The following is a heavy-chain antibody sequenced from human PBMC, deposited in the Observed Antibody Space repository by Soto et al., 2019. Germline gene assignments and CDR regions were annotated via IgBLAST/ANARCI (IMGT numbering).Heavy chain of an antibody. CDR2: IYYSGST. D-gene: IGHD3-16*01. CDR1: GGSISSSSYY. V-gene: IGHV4-39*01. J-gene: IGHJ6*02. Sequence: QLQLQESGPGLVKPSETLSLTCTVSGGSISSSSYYWGWIRQPPGKGLEWIGSIYYSGSTYYNPSLKSRVTISVDTSKNQFSLKLSSVTAADTAVYYCARHWVDPNYYYYGMDVWGQGTTVTVSS. CDR3: ARHWVDPNYYYYGMDV.